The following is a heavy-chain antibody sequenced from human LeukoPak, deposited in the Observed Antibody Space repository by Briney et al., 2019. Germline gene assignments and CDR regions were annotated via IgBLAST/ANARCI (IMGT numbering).Heavy chain of an antibody. CDR1: GGSISSSSYY. J-gene: IGHJ4*02. V-gene: IGHV4-39*01. Sequence: SQTLSLTCTVSGGSISSSSYYWGWIRQPPGKGLEWIGSIYYSGSTYYNPSLKSRVTISVDTSKNQFSLKLSSVTAADTAVYYCARNRDGYNSFDYWGQGTLVTVSS. D-gene: IGHD5-24*01. CDR2: IYYSGST. CDR3: ARNRDGYNSFDY.